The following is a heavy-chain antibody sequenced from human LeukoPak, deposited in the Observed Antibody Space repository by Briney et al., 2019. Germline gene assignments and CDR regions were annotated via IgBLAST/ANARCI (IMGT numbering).Heavy chain of an antibody. CDR1: GFIVSSYY. V-gene: IGHV3-66*01. J-gene: IGHJ6*02. Sequence: GGSLRLSCEASGFIVSSYYMTWVRQAPGKGLECVSVLYRDGNTYYADSVTGRATISRENSRNTVHLQMNSLRAEDTAVYYCARGLEALDLLLYAKGATNYHFGMDVWGQGTTVTVSS. D-gene: IGHD3-10*01. CDR2: LYRDGNT. CDR3: ARGLEALDLLLYAKGATNYHFGMDV.